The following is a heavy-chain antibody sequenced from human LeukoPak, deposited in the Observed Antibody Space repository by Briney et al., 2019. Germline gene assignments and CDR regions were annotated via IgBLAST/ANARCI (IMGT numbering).Heavy chain of an antibody. V-gene: IGHV3-21*01. CDR3: ASIGYCSSTSCYSLHYYYYMDV. CDR2: ISSSSSYI. D-gene: IGHD2-2*02. Sequence: PGGSLRLSCAASGFTFSSYSMNWVREAPGKGLEWVSSISSSSSYIYYADSVKGRFTISRDNAKNSLYLQMNSLRAEDTAVYYCASIGYCSSTSCYSLHYYYYMDVWGKGTKVTVSS. CDR1: GFTFSSYS. J-gene: IGHJ6*03.